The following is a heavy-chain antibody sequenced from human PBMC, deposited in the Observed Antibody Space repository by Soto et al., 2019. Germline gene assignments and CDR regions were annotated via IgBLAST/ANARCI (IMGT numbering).Heavy chain of an antibody. CDR1: GGTFSSYA. V-gene: IGHV1-69*13. D-gene: IGHD6-6*01. CDR2: IIPIFGTA. CDR3: ARGRGSIAARPYWFDP. Sequence: GASVKVSCKASGGTFSSYAISWVRQAPGQGLEWMGGIIPIFGTANYAQKFQGRVTITADESTSTAYMELSSLRSEDTAVYYCARGRGSIAARPYWFDPWGQGTLVTVS. J-gene: IGHJ5*02.